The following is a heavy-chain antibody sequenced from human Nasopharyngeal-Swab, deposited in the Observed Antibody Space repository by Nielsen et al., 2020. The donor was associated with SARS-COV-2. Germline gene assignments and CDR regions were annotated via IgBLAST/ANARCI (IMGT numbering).Heavy chain of an antibody. CDR1: GFTFSSYE. Sequence: SCAASGFTFSSYEMNWVRQAPGKGLEWVSYISSSGSTIYYADSVKGRFTISRDNAKNSLYLQMNSLRAEDTAVYYCARDQGIFQGDYYYYYGMDVWGQGTTVTVSS. J-gene: IGHJ6*02. V-gene: IGHV3-48*03. D-gene: IGHD2-15*01. CDR2: ISSSGSTI. CDR3: ARDQGIFQGDYYYYYGMDV.